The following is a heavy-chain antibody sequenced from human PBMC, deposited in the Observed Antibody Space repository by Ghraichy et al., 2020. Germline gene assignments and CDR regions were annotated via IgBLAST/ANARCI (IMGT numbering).Heavy chain of an antibody. J-gene: IGHJ4*02. D-gene: IGHD2-2*01. CDR3: ARRGRACSSTSCYEGGAPFDY. Sequence: GGSLRLSCAASGFTFSSYSMNWVRQAPGKGLEWVSSISSSSSYIYYADSVKGRFTISRDNAKNSLYLQMNSLRAEDTAVYYCARRGRACSSTSCYEGGAPFDYWGQGTLVTVSS. V-gene: IGHV3-21*01. CDR1: GFTFSSYS. CDR2: ISSSSSYI.